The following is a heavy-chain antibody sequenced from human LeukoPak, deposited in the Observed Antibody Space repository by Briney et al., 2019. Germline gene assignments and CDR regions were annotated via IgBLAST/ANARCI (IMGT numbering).Heavy chain of an antibody. D-gene: IGHD3-10*01. J-gene: IGHJ4*02. Sequence: SETLSLTCAVYGGSLSGYYWSWIRQPPGKGLEWIGYIYYSGSTNYNPSLKSRVTISVDTSKNQFSLKLSSVTAADTAVYYCARDSSIDYGSGFVYDYWGQGTLVTVSS. CDR1: GGSLSGYY. V-gene: IGHV4-59*01. CDR2: IYYSGST. CDR3: ARDSSIDYGSGFVYDY.